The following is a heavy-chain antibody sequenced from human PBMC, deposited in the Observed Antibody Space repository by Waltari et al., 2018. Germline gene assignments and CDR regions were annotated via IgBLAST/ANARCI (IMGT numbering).Heavy chain of an antibody. D-gene: IGHD4-17*01. CDR1: EFTVSSYF. J-gene: IGHJ3*01. CDR2: ISGSGNII. V-gene: IGHV3-11*04. CDR3: ARAYGLLAFDL. Sequence: VQLVESGGVLVKPGGTLRLYCAASEFTVSSYFINWLRQAPGNVLEWISYISGSGNIINYAVSVKGRFTISRDNAKNSLYLQMDSLRAEDTAVYYCARAYGLLAFDLWGQGTKVIVS.